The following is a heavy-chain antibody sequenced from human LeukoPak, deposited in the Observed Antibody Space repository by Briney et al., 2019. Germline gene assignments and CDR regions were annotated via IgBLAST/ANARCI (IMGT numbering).Heavy chain of an antibody. J-gene: IGHJ4*03. CDR3: ARGPTISETGYFDY. Sequence: SDTLSLMCAVCGGSRTVYYWICIPQSPGKGLQWIAEVNHRGDTNYNPSVKGRVTISVDTSKNQFSLKVTSLTAADTAVYYCARGPTISETGYFDYWGQGTLVTVSS. CDR2: VNHRGDT. V-gene: IGHV4-34*01. CDR1: GGSRTVYY. D-gene: IGHD1-1*01.